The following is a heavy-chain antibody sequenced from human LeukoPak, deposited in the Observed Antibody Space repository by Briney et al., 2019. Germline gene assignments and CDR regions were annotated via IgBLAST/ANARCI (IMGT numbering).Heavy chain of an antibody. V-gene: IGHV6-1*01. CDR1: GDSVSTNSAA. D-gene: IGHD1-26*01. Sequence: SQTLSLTCAMSGDSVSTNSAAWSWIRQSPSRGLEWLGRTYYRSKWYNDYVVSVKSRITINPDTSKNQFSLQLNSVTPDDTAVYYCARDRGSCIFDYWGQGTLVTVSS. CDR2: TYYRSKWYN. CDR3: ARDRGSCIFDY. J-gene: IGHJ4*02.